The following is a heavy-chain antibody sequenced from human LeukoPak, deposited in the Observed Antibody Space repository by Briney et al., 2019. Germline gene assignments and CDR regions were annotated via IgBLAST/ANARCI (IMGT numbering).Heavy chain of an antibody. CDR1: GFTFSSYG. CDR3: AKDVGGRWPLYYFDY. D-gene: IGHD2-21*02. Sequence: GGTLRLSCAASGFTFSSYGMSWVRQAPGKGLEWVSAISGSGGSTYYADSVKGRFTISRDNAKNSLYLQMNSLRAEDTALYYCAKDVGGRWPLYYFDYWGQGTLVTVSS. V-gene: IGHV3-23*01. CDR2: ISGSGGST. J-gene: IGHJ4*02.